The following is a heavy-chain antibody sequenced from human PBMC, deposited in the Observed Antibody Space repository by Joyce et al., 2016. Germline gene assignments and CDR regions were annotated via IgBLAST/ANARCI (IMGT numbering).Heavy chain of an antibody. CDR2: IVPIIGVA. CDR3: TRGRIEYSKTFNAYDI. Sequence: VQLVQSGAEVKKPGSSVKVPCKVSGGNFYDYTITWVRQAPGQGLEWMVRIVPIIGVANYERKFGGRVALTADKSMGTAYLELNSLRLDDTAMFCCTRGRIEYSKTFNAYDIWGQGTMVTVSS. CDR1: GGNFYDYT. J-gene: IGHJ3*02. V-gene: IGHV1-69*04. D-gene: IGHD2/OR15-2a*01.